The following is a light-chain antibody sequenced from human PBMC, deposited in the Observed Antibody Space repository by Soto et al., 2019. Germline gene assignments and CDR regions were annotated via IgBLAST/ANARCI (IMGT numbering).Light chain of an antibody. CDR1: QSISGTF. CDR2: GAS. J-gene: IGKJ1*01. CDR3: QEYQNLSWK. Sequence: LPPGVRATISCRAGQSISGTFLNWYQQKPGQAPRLLIYGASNRATGTPDRFSCSGAGKDLSLTFGVPEFQEFGLYFFQEYQNLSWKCGQGTKGDIK. V-gene: IGKV3-20*01.